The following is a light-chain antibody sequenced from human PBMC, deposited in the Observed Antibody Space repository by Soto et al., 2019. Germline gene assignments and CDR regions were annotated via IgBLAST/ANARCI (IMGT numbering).Light chain of an antibody. CDR3: QKFGRSPPSLT. V-gene: IGKV3-20*01. CDR1: QSVSSNY. CDR2: GAS. Sequence: ETVLTQSPGTLSLSPGERATLSCRASQSVSSNYLAWYQQKPGQAPRLLIYGASTRATGIPDRFSGSGSGTDFTLTISRLEPEDFAVYYCQKFGRSPPSLTFGQGTEVEIK. J-gene: IGKJ1*01.